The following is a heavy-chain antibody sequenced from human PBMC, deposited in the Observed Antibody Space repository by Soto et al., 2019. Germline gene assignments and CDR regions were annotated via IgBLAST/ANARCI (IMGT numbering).Heavy chain of an antibody. J-gene: IGHJ5*02. CDR2: IIPIFGTA. D-gene: IGHD3-22*01. CDR3: ASRFTSFNTMIEPQGWFDP. V-gene: IGHV1-69*13. CDR1: GGTFSSYA. Sequence: SVKVSCKASGGTFSSYAISWVRQAPGQGLEWMGGIIPIFGTANYAQKFQGRVTITADASTSTAYMELSSLRSEDTAVYYCASRFTSFNTMIEPQGWFDPWGQGTLVTVSS.